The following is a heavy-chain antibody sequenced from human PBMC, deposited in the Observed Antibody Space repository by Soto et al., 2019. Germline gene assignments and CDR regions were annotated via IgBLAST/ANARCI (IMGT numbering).Heavy chain of an antibody. V-gene: IGHV1-18*01. CDR1: GYTFTTYG. J-gene: IGHJ4*02. CDR2: ISTYNSNT. D-gene: IGHD3-22*01. Sequence: ASVQVSCKASGYTFTTYGISWVRQAPGQGLEWMGWISTYNSNTNYAQKLQGRVTMTTDTSTSTAYMELRSPRSDDTAVYYCAREDDTSGYPTFDYWGQGTLVTVSS. CDR3: AREDDTSGYPTFDY.